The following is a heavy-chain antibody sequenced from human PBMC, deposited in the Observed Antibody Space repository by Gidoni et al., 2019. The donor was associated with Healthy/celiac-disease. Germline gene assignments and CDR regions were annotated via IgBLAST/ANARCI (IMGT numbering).Heavy chain of an antibody. J-gene: IGHJ4*02. Sequence: QVQLQESGPGLVKPSETLSLTCTVSGGSISSYYWSWIRQPPGKGLEWIGYIYYSGSTNYNPSLKSRVTISVDTSKNQFSLKLSSVTAADTAVYYCARQAGGYCSSTSCYELDYWGQGTLVTVSS. D-gene: IGHD2-2*03. CDR3: ARQAGGYCSSTSCYELDY. CDR2: IYYSGST. CDR1: GGSISSYY. V-gene: IGHV4-59*08.